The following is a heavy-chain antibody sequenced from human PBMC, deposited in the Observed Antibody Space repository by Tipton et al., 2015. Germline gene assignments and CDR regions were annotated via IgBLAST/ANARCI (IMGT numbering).Heavy chain of an antibody. V-gene: IGHV4-34*01. D-gene: IGHD5-12*01. J-gene: IGHJ6*02. CDR2: INHSGST. CDR1: GGSFSGYY. CDR3: ARDIEHGMDV. Sequence: TLSLTCAVYGGSFSGYYWNWIRQPPGKGLEWIGEINHSGSTNYNPSLKSRVTISLDTSKSQFSLRLISMTAADTAVYYCARDIEHGMDVWGQGTTVTVSS.